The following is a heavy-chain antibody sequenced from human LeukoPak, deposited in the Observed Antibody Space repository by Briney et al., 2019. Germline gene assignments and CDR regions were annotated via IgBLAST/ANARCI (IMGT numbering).Heavy chain of an antibody. D-gene: IGHD4-11*01. V-gene: IGHV3-7*03. CDR2: IKNDGAVK. Sequence: GGSLTLSCAASGFTFSYHWMTWVRQAPGKGLEWVANIKNDGAVKNYVDSVKGRFTISRDNSKNTVYLQMNSLRAEDTALYYCAKVHKVSLQWAWYFDYWGQGALVTVSS. J-gene: IGHJ4*02. CDR1: GFTFSYHW. CDR3: AKVHKVSLQWAWYFDY.